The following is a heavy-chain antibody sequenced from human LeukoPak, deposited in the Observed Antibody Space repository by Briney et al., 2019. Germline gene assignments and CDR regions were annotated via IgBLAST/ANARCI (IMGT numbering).Heavy chain of an antibody. D-gene: IGHD2-21*02. CDR1: GYMFTVYY. J-gene: IGHJ4*02. CDR2: INPNSGGT. CDR3: ARGYCSGDCFTLFDY. Sequence: ASVKVSCKASGYMFTVYYMHWVRQAPGQGVEWMGWINPNSGGTNYAQKFQGRVTITRETSISTAYMELSSLRSDDTAVYYCARGYCSGDCFTLFDYWGQGTLVTVSS. V-gene: IGHV1-2*02.